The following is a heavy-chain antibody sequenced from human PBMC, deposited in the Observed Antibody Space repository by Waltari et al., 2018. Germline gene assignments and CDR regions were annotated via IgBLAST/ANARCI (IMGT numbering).Heavy chain of an antibody. V-gene: IGHV3-74*01. CDR2: IKGTSLTT. CDR3: ALLRVVSVFDPFDN. Sequence: EVQLVESGGGLVQPGGSLRLSCAASGFTFSLYWMHWFRQVPGMGVVWVYRIKGTSLTTSSADCVEGRFTISRDNAKNTLYLQMNSLTPEDTGVYYCALLRVVSVFDPFDNWGQGTLVTVSS. CDR1: GFTFSLYW. D-gene: IGHD2-15*01. J-gene: IGHJ4*02.